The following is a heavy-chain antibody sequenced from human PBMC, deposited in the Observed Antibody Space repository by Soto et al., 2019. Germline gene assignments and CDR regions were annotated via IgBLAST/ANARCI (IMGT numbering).Heavy chain of an antibody. D-gene: IGHD1-26*01. J-gene: IGHJ3*02. V-gene: IGHV3-15*01. CDR3: STGIPPPVGATANDAFDI. CDR1: GFTFSNAW. Sequence: GGSLRLSCAASGFTFSNAWMSWVRQAPGKGLEWVGRIKSKTDGGTTDYAAPVKGRFTISRDDSKNTLYLQMNSLKTEDTAVYYCSTGIPPPVGATANDAFDIWGQGTRVTVSS. CDR2: IKSKTDGGTT.